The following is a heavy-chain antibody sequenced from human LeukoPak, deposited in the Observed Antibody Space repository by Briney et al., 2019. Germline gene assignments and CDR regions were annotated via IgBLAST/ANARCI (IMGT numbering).Heavy chain of an antibody. J-gene: IGHJ5*02. CDR3: AAERYIDGCCWFDP. V-gene: IGHV1-58*01. D-gene: IGHD1-14*01. CDR1: GFTFSTST. CDR2: IILGSGNT. Sequence: ASVKVSCKASGFTFSTSTVQWVRQARGQRLEWVGWIILGSGNTRYAQNYQERVTISRDMSTSTVYMELNSLRSEDTAVYYCAAERYIDGCCWFDPWGQGTLVTVSS.